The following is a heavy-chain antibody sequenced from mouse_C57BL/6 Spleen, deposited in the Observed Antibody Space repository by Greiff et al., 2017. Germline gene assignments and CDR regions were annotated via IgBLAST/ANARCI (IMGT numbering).Heavy chain of an antibody. CDR2: IDPSDSYT. CDR1: GYTFTSYW. CDR3: ARSGEADY. D-gene: IGHD6-1*01. J-gene: IGHJ2*01. V-gene: IGHV1-69*01. Sequence: QVQLQQPGAELVMPGASVKLSCKASGYTFTSYWMHWVKQRPGQGLEWIGEIDPSDSYTNYNQKFKGKSTLTVDKSSSTAYMQLSSLTSEDSAVYYCARSGEADYWGQGTTLTVSS.